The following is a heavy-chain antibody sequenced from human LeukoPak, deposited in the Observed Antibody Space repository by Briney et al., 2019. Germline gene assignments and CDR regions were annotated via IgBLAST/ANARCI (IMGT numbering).Heavy chain of an antibody. V-gene: IGHV1-69*04. J-gene: IGHJ4*02. D-gene: IGHD2-15*01. CDR3: ARDLCSGGSCYSGQTDY. CDR1: GGTFSSYA. CDR2: IIPILGIA. Sequence: SVKVSCKASGGTFSSYAMSWVRQAPGQGLEWMGRIIPILGIANYARKFQGSVTITADKSTSTAYMELSSLRSEDTAVYYCARDLCSGGSCYSGQTDYWGQGTLVTVSS.